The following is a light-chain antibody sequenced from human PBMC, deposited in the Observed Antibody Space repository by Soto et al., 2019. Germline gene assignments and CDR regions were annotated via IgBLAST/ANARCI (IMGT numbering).Light chain of an antibody. Sequence: EIVLTQSPGTLSLSPGERATLSCRASQSVSSSYLAWYQQKPGQAPRLLIYGASSRATGIPDRFSGSGSGTDLTLTISRPEPEDFAVYYCQQYGSLPFTFGPGTKVGIK. CDR2: GAS. CDR3: QQYGSLPFT. CDR1: QSVSSSY. J-gene: IGKJ3*01. V-gene: IGKV3-20*01.